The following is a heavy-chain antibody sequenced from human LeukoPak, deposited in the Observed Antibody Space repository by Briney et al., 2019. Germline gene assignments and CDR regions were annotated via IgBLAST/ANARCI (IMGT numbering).Heavy chain of an antibody. Sequence: GGSLRLSCAASGFXFSNAWMTWVRQAPGKGQEWVGHIKSKTDGGTTDYAAPVKGRFTISRDDSKNTLYLQMNSLKTEDTAVYFCTTDNSGSGWGQGTLVTVSS. J-gene: IGHJ4*02. CDR2: IKSKTDGGTT. D-gene: IGHD3-10*01. CDR3: TTDNSGSG. V-gene: IGHV3-15*01. CDR1: GFXFSNAW.